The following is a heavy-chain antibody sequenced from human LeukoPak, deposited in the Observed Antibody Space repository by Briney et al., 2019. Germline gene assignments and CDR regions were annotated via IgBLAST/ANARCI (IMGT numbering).Heavy chain of an antibody. V-gene: IGHV4-59*01. Sequence: SETLSLTCTVSGGSISSYYWSWIRQPPGKGLEWIGYICYSGSTNYNPSLKSRVTISVDTSKNQFSLKLSSVTAADTAVYYCAREGGDMGYSYGYLDYWGQGTLVTVSS. CDR1: GGSISSYY. CDR2: ICYSGST. D-gene: IGHD5-18*01. CDR3: AREGGDMGYSYGYLDY. J-gene: IGHJ4*02.